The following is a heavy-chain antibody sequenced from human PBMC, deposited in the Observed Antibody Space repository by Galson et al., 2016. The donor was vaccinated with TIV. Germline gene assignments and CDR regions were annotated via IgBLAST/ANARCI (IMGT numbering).Heavy chain of an antibody. D-gene: IGHD3-10*01. CDR3: ARNLQGSSKGFDY. V-gene: IGHV1-3*01. CDR2: LNPGNGNT. Sequence: SVKVSCKASGYNFIFYTMHWVRQAPGQSLEWMGWLNPGNGNTKYSQRLQGRVTISRDTSATTAYMELSSLRSEDTAVYHCARNLQGSSKGFDYWGQGTLVTVSS. CDR1: GYNFIFYT. J-gene: IGHJ4*02.